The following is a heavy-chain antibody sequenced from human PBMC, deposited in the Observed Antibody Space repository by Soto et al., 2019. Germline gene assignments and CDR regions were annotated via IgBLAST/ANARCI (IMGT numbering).Heavy chain of an antibody. CDR3: AKVRYSSPMGYYYGMDV. J-gene: IGHJ6*02. D-gene: IGHD6-19*01. V-gene: IGHV1-69*01. Sequence: QAQLEQSGGEVKKPGSSVKVSCKASRVAFSKFIVTWVRQAPGLGLEWVGGIIPIFGTANYAQKFQGRVTITADESTSTSYMEVNNLRSEDTAVYYCAKVRYSSPMGYYYGMDVWGQGTTVIVSS. CDR2: IIPIFGTA. CDR1: RVAFSKFI.